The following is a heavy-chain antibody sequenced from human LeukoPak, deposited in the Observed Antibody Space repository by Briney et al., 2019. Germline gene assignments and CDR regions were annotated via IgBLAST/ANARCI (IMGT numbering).Heavy chain of an antibody. Sequence: PSETLSLTCAVHGGSLSGSYWSWIRQPPRKGLEWIGEIKHSGSTNYNPSLKSRATISVDTSKNHFSLRLSSVTAADTAVYYCARARVVDIVVVPAAIFDYYYYMDVWGKGTTVTVSS. J-gene: IGHJ6*03. CDR1: GGSLSGSY. CDR2: IKHSGST. CDR3: ARARVVDIVVVPAAIFDYYYYMDV. D-gene: IGHD2-2*01. V-gene: IGHV4-34*01.